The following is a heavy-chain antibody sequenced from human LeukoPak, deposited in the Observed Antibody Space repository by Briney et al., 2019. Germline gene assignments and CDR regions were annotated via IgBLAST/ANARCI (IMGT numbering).Heavy chain of an antibody. CDR3: ARESVAGTNPTYYFDY. Sequence: GGSLRLSCAASGFTFSSYAMSWVRQAPGKGLEWVSAISGSGGSTYYADSVKGRFTISRDNSKNTLYLQMNSLRAEDTAVYYCARESVAGTNPTYYFDYWGQGTLVTVSS. J-gene: IGHJ4*02. D-gene: IGHD6-19*01. V-gene: IGHV3-23*01. CDR2: ISGSGGST. CDR1: GFTFSSYA.